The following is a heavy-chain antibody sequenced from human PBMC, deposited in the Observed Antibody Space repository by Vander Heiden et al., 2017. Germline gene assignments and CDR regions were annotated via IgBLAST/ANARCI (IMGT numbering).Heavy chain of an antibody. Sequence: QVQLVQSGAEVKKPGASVKVSCKASGYTFTSYGLSWARQAPGQWLEWMGWISAYNGNTNYAQKLQGRVTMTTDTSTSTAYMELRSLRSDDTAVYYCARDPTVTTPDYYYYGMDVWGQGTTVTVSS. CDR1: GYTFTSYG. J-gene: IGHJ6*02. D-gene: IGHD4-17*01. CDR2: ISAYNGNT. V-gene: IGHV1-18*01. CDR3: ARDPTVTTPDYYYYGMDV.